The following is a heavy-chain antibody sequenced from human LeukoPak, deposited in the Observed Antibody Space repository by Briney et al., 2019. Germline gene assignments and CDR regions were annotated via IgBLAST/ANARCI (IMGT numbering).Heavy chain of an antibody. J-gene: IGHJ4*02. V-gene: IGHV3-53*01. CDR2: IYSGGTT. CDR3: TTREVTTRFFDY. CDR1: GFTVSNNY. Sequence: GGSLRLSCAASGFTVSNNYMSWVRQAPGKGLEWVSVIYSGGTTHYADSVKGRFTISRDNSKNTLYLQMNSLRAEDTAVYYCTTREVTTRFFDYWGQGTLVTVSS. D-gene: IGHD4-17*01.